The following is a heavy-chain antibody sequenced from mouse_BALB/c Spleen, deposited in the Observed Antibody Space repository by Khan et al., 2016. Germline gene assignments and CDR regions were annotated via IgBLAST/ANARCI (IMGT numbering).Heavy chain of an antibody. CDR2: TNPTNDRT. CDR3: ARIKKIVATYFDY. V-gene: IGHV1S81*02. CDR1: GYTFTSYW. J-gene: IGHJ2*01. Sequence: QVRLQQSGAELVKAGASVKMSCKASGYTFTSYWMHWVKQRLGQGLEWFAETNPTNDRTYYNEKFKSKATLTVDKSSSTAYMLLSGPTFEDSAVYYCARIKKIVATYFDYWGQGTTLTVSS. D-gene: IGHD1-1*01.